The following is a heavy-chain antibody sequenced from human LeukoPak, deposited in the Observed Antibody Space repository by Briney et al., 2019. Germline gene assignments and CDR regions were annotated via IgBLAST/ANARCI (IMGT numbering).Heavy chain of an antibody. D-gene: IGHD3-10*01. CDR3: ASWLRGVIGAFDI. CDR2: IIPIFGTA. CDR1: GGTFSSYA. Sequence: SVKVSCKASGGTFSSYAISWVRQAPGQGLEWMGGIIPIFGTANYAQKFQGRVTITADKSTSTAYMELRSLRSDDTAVYYCASWLRGVIGAFDIWGQGTMVTVSS. J-gene: IGHJ3*02. V-gene: IGHV1-69*06.